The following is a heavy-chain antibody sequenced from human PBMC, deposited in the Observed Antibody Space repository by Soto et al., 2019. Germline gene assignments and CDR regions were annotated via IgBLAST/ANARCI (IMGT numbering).Heavy chain of an antibody. CDR2: IYYSGST. CDR1: GGSISSYY. V-gene: IGHV4-59*01. CDR3: ARDYYYYGMDV. Sequence: LSLPCTVSGGSISSYYWSWIRQPPGKGLEWIGYIYYSGSTNYNPSLKSRVTISVDTSKNQFSLKLSSVTAADTAVYYCARDYYYYGMDVWGQGTTVTVSS. J-gene: IGHJ6*02.